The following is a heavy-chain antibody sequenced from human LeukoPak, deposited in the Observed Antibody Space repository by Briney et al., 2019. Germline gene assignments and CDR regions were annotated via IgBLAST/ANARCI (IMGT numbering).Heavy chain of an antibody. J-gene: IGHJ4*02. CDR3: ARGGRGDY. CDR1: GLTVSSNY. D-gene: IGHD3-16*01. Sequence: GGSLRLSCAASGLTVSSNYMSWVRQAPGKGLEWVSYISSSHNTVYYADSVKGRFTISRDNAKNSLYLQMSSLRAEDTAVYYCARGGRGDYWGQGTLVTVSS. V-gene: IGHV3-11*04. CDR2: ISSSHNTV.